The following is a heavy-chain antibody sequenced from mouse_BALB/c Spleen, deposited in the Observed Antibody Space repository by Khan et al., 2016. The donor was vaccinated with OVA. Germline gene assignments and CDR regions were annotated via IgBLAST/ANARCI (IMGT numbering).Heavy chain of an antibody. CDR2: ISPGSGTP. Sequence: DLVKPGASVKLSCKASGYTFTSYWINWIKQRPGQGLEWIGRISPGSGTPYYNEMFQGKATLTVDISSNTAYIQLSSLSSEDSAVYCCARENYYGSSHYARDYWGQGTSVTVSA. CDR3: ARENYYGSSHYARDY. J-gene: IGHJ4*01. D-gene: IGHD1-1*01. V-gene: IGHV1S41*01. CDR1: GYTFTSYW.